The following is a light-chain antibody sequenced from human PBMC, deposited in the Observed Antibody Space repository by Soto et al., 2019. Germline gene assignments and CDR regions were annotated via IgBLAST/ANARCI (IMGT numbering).Light chain of an antibody. J-gene: IGKJ1*01. V-gene: IGKV3-15*01. CDR2: GAS. CDR1: QSVSSSY. Sequence: EIVLTQSPGTLSLSPGERATLSCRASQSVSSSYLAWYQQKPGQAPRLLIYGASTRATGIPARFSGSGSGTEFTLTISSLQSEDSAVYYCQQYNNWPPTFGQGTKVDIK. CDR3: QQYNNWPPT.